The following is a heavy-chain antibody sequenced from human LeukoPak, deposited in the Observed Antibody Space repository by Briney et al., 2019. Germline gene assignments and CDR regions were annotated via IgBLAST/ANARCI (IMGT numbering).Heavy chain of an antibody. CDR1: GGSISSGGYY. D-gene: IGHD3-10*01. CDR2: IYYSGST. V-gene: IGHV4-31*03. Sequence: PSQTLSLTCTVSGGSISSGGYYWSWIRQHPGKGLEWIGYIYYSGSTYYNPSLKSRVTISVDTSKNQFSLKLSSVTAADTAVYYCARVMVVRGVAVGVYFDYWGQGTLVTVSS. CDR3: ARVMVVRGVAVGVYFDY. J-gene: IGHJ4*02.